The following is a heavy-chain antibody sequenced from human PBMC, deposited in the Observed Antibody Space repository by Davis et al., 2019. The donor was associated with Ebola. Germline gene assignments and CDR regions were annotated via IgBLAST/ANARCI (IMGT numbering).Heavy chain of an antibody. CDR1: GFTFSGSA. Sequence: GESLKISCAASGFTFSGSAMHWVRQASGKGLEWVGCIRSKANSYATAYAASVKGRFTISRDDSKNTAYLQMNSLKTEDTAVYYCTSPVGTADYWGQGTLVTVSS. V-gene: IGHV3-73*01. CDR2: IRSKANSYAT. D-gene: IGHD4-23*01. CDR3: TSPVGTADY. J-gene: IGHJ4*02.